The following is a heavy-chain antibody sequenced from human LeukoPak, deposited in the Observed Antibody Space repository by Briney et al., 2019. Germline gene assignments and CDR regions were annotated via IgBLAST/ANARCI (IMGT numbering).Heavy chain of an antibody. CDR2: IYHSGST. J-gene: IGHJ5*02. D-gene: IGHD6-19*01. CDR1: GYSISSGYY. CDR3: ARHIAVPALGFDP. V-gene: IGHV4-38-2*01. Sequence: SETLSLTCAVSGYSISSGYYWGWIRQPPGKGLEWIGSIYHSGSTYYNPSLKSRVTISVDTSKNQFSLKLSSVTAADTAVYYCARHIAVPALGFDPWGQGTLVTVSS.